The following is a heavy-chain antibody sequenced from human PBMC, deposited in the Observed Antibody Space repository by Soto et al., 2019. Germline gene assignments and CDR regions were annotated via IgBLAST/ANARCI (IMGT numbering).Heavy chain of an antibody. D-gene: IGHD2-21*01. CDR2: ISPGGIA. V-gene: IGHV4-4*02. CDR3: AKNADCGGVGICIFCWFEP. J-gene: IGHJ5*02. CDR1: GGSMGDHDW. Sequence: QVQLKESGPGLVEPSGTLSLTCSASGGSMGDHDWWPWVRQSPVKGLEWIGEISPGGIATYNPSFNSSVIISFDRTRRQFSMTLNSLTAADTAMYYCAKNADCGGVGICIFCWFEPWGQGMLVTVSS.